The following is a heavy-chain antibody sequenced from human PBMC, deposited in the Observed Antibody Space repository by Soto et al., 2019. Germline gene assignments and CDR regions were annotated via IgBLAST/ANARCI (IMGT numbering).Heavy chain of an antibody. D-gene: IGHD3-22*01. Sequence: QVVLQESGPGLVKPSETLSLTCSVSGRSITSYYWSWVRQPPGKGLEWIGYIYDNGITSQNPSLKSRFTMSADTSQNQSSLKLTSVTGADTAVYYCARTYDSNGYANEFDSWGQGILVTVTS. CDR3: ARTYDSNGYANEFDS. V-gene: IGHV4-59*12. J-gene: IGHJ4*02. CDR2: IYDNGIT. CDR1: GRSITSYY.